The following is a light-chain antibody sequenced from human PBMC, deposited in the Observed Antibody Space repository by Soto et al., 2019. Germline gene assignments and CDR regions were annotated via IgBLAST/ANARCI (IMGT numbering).Light chain of an antibody. CDR3: QQYDSLPLT. J-gene: IGKJ4*01. V-gene: IGKV1-33*01. Sequence: QMTHSPSSLSASVGDRVTITCQASQDISNYLNWYQQKPGKAPKLLIYDASNLETGVPSRFSGSGSGTDFTFTISSLQAEDIATYYCQQYDSLPLTFGGGTKVEIK. CDR1: QDISNY. CDR2: DAS.